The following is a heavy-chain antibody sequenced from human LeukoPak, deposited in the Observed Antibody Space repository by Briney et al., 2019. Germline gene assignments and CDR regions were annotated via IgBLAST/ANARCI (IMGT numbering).Heavy chain of an antibody. J-gene: IGHJ5*02. D-gene: IGHD6-19*01. Sequence: SQTLSPTCAISGDSVSSNSAAWNWIRQSPSRGLEWLGRTYYRSKWYNDYAVSVKSRITINPDTSKNQFSLQLNSVTPEDTAVYYCARSPGYSSGWYPGWFDPWGQGTLVTVSS. CDR1: GDSVSSNSAA. V-gene: IGHV6-1*01. CDR2: TYYRSKWYN. CDR3: ARSPGYSSGWYPGWFDP.